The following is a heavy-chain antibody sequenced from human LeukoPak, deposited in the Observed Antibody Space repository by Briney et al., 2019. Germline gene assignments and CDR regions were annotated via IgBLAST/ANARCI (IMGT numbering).Heavy chain of an antibody. CDR2: ISYDGSNK. J-gene: IGHJ4*02. CDR3: ASLPETYYDFWSGYANSFDY. D-gene: IGHD3-3*01. V-gene: IGHV3-30-3*01. CDR1: GFTFSSYA. Sequence: GGSLRLSCAASGFTFSSYAMHWVRQAPGKGLEWVAVISYDGSNKYYADSVKGRFTISTDNSKNTLYLQMNSLRAEDTAVYYCASLPETYYDFWSGYANSFDYWGQGTLVTVSS.